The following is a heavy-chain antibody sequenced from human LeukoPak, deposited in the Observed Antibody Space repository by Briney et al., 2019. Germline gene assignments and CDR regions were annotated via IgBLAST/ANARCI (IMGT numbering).Heavy chain of an antibody. D-gene: IGHD3-10*01. J-gene: IGHJ4*02. CDR2: INSDGSST. V-gene: IGHV3-74*01. CDR1: GFTFSSYW. Sequence: GGSLRLSCAASGFTFSSYWMHWVRQAPGKGLVWVSRINSDGSSTSYADSVKGRFTISRDNAKNTLYLQMNSLRAEDTAVYYCARGSMFLDRGVPHYYFDYWGQGTLVTVSS. CDR3: ARGSMFLDRGVPHYYFDY.